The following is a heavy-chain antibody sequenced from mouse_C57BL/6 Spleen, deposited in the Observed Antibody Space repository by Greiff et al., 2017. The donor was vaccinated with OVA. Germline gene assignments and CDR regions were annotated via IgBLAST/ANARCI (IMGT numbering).Heavy chain of an antibody. D-gene: IGHD1-1*01. V-gene: IGHV1-69*01. CDR2: IDPSDSYT. CDR1: GYTFTSYW. J-gene: IGHJ2*01. CDR3: ARAPNYDGSSYYFDY. Sequence: QVQLQQPGAELVMPGASVKLSCKASGYTFTSYWMPWVKQRPGQGLEWIGEIDPSDSYTNYNQKFKGKSTLTVDKSSSTAYMQLSSLTSEDSAVDYCARAPNYDGSSYYFDYGGQGTTLTVSS.